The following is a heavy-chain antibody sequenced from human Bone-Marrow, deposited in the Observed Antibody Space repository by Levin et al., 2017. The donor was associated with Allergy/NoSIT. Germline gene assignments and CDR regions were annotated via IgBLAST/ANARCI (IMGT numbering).Heavy chain of an antibody. Sequence: PGGSLRLSCAASGFTFSSYGMHWVRQAPGKGLEWVAVILYDGSHKKYADSVKGRFTISRDNSKNTLYLQMDSLRAVDTAVYYCGKSGDSPQYYHYHGMDVWGQGTTVTVSS. V-gene: IGHV3-30*18. J-gene: IGHJ6*02. CDR1: GFTFSSYG. CDR3: GKSGDSPQYYHYHGMDV. CDR2: ILYDGSHK. D-gene: IGHD1-26*01.